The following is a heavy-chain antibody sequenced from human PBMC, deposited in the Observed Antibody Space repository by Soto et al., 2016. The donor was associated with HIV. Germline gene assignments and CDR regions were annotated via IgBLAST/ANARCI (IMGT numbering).Heavy chain of an antibody. CDR3: ARDPGEVTRDAFDM. Sequence: QVQLVQSGAEVKKPGASVKVSCKTSGYTFTSYGVSWVRQAPGQGLEWMGWINPNSGDTKYAQKFQDRVTMTRDTPISTAYMELSRLRSDDTAVYFCARDPGEVTRDAFDMWGQGTMVTVSS. CDR2: INPNSGDT. J-gene: IGHJ3*02. CDR1: GYTFTSYG. D-gene: IGHD3-16*01. V-gene: IGHV1-2*02.